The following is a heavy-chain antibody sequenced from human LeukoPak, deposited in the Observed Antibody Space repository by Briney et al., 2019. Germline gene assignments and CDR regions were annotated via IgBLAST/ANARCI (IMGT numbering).Heavy chain of an antibody. V-gene: IGHV3-11*01. CDR1: GGSISSSSYY. J-gene: IGHJ4*02. CDR3: ARHHYYGSGSYYLSVDFDY. Sequence: LSLTCTVSGGSISSSSYYWGWIRQPPGKGLEWVSYISSSGSTIYYADSVKGRFTISRDNAKNSLYLQMNSLRAEDTAVYYCARHHYYGSGSYYLSVDFDYWGQGTLVTVSS. CDR2: ISSSGSTI. D-gene: IGHD3-10*01.